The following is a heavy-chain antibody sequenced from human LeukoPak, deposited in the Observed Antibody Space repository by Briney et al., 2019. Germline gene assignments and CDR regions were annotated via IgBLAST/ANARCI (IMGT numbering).Heavy chain of an antibody. Sequence: GGSLRLSCAASGFTFSSYAVSWVRQALGKGLEWVSSISGSGGSTYSADSVKGRFTISRDNSKNTLYLQMNSLRAEDTAVYYCAKGDSAVAGTVDYWGQGTLVTVSS. CDR2: ISGSGGST. D-gene: IGHD6-19*01. V-gene: IGHV3-23*01. CDR3: AKGDSAVAGTVDY. CDR1: GFTFSSYA. J-gene: IGHJ4*02.